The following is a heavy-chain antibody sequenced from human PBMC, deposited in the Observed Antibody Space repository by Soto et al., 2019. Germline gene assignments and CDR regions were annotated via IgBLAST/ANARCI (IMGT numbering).Heavy chain of an antibody. CDR1: GGTISSSNW. V-gene: IGHV4-4*02. CDR2: IYHSGST. J-gene: IGHJ3*02. D-gene: IGHD6-13*01. Sequence: QVQLQESGPGLVKPSGTLSLTCAVTGGTISSSNWWSWVRQPPGKGLEWIGEIYHSGSTNYNPSLKSRVTISVDKSKNQFSLKLSSVTAADTAVYYCARDLGGWSSSWYRQDIWGQGTMVTVSS. CDR3: ARDLGGWSSSWYRQDI.